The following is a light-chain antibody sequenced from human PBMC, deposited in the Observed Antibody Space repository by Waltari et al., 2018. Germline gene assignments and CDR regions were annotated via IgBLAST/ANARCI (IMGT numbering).Light chain of an antibody. J-gene: IGKJ4*01. CDR2: KAS. CDR3: QQYHSYSLT. CDR1: QSISSW. V-gene: IGKV1-5*03. Sequence: DIQMTQSPSTLSASVGDRDTITCRASQSISSWFAWYQQKPGKAPKLLIYKASTLESGVPSRFSGSGSGTEFTLTISSLQPDDFATYYCQQYHSYSLTFGGGTKVEIK.